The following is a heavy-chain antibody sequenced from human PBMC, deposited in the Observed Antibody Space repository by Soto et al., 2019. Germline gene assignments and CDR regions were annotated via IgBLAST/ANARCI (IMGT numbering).Heavy chain of an antibody. CDR2: ISYDGSNK. CDR3: ATRSYDSSGFDY. Sequence: AGGSLRLSCAASGFTFSSYGMHWVRQAPGKGLEWVAVISYDGSNKYYADSVKGRFTISRDNSKNTLYLQMNSLRAEDTAVYYCATRSYDSSGFDYWGQGTLVTVSS. CDR1: GFTFSSYG. J-gene: IGHJ4*02. D-gene: IGHD3-22*01. V-gene: IGHV3-30*03.